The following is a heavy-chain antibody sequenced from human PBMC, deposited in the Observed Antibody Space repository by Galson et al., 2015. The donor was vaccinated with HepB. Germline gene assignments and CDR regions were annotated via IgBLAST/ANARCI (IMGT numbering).Heavy chain of an antibody. CDR3: ASRNSSGYHGEYYYYYYGMDV. V-gene: IGHV4-4*02. J-gene: IGHJ6*02. D-gene: IGHD3-22*01. Sequence: LSLTCAVSGGSVSSSNWWSWVRQPPGKGLEWIGEIYHSGSTNYNPSLKSRVTISVDKSKNQFSLKLSSVTAADTAVYYCASRNSSGYHGEYYYYYYGMDVWGQGTTVTVSS. CDR1: GGSVSSSNW. CDR2: IYHSGST.